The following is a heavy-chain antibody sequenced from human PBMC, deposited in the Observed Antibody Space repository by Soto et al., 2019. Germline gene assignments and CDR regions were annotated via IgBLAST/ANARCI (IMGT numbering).Heavy chain of an antibody. Sequence: EVQLVQSGAEVKKPGESLKISCKGSGYSFTSYWIGWVRQMPGKGLEWMGIIYPGDSDTRYSPSFQGQVTISADKSISTAYLQWSSLKASDTAMYYCARLRMITFGGVIGRHWFDPWGQGTLVTVSS. CDR3: ARLRMITFGGVIGRHWFDP. CDR2: IYPGDSDT. CDR1: GYSFTSYW. J-gene: IGHJ5*02. V-gene: IGHV5-51*01. D-gene: IGHD3-16*02.